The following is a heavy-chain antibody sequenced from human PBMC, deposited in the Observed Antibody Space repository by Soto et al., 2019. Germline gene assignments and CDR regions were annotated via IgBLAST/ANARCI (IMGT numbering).Heavy chain of an antibody. CDR1: GFTFGTYA. J-gene: IGHJ4*02. D-gene: IGHD2-2*01. CDR3: AKQFIVVVPAFFDY. Sequence: GGSLRLSCAASGFTFGTYAMSWVRQAPGEGLEWVSGITGSGGSTYYADSVKGRFTISRDNSKNTLYLQMNSLRAEDTAVYYCAKQFIVVVPAFFDYWGQGTLVTVSS. V-gene: IGHV3-23*01. CDR2: ITGSGGST.